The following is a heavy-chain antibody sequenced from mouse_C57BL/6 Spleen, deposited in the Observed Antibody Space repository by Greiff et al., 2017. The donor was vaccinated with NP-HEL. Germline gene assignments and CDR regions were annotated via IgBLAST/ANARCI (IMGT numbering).Heavy chain of an antibody. V-gene: IGHV5-4*01. Sequence: EVKLMESGGGLVKPGGSLKLSCAASGFTFSSYAMSWVRQTPEKRLEWVATISDGGSYTYYPDNVKGRFTISRDNAKNNLYLQMSHLKSEDTAMYYCARDGDYSNYPYFDYWGQGTTLTVSS. D-gene: IGHD2-5*01. J-gene: IGHJ2*01. CDR2: ISDGGSYT. CDR1: GFTFSSYA. CDR3: ARDGDYSNYPYFDY.